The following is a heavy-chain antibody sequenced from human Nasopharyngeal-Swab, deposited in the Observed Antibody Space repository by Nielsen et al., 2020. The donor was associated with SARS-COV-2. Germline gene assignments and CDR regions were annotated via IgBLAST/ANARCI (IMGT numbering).Heavy chain of an antibody. CDR1: GFTVSSNY. V-gene: IGHV3-53*04. CDR2: IYSGGST. CDR3: ARQGPHYYYYGMDV. Sequence: GESLKISCAASGFTVSSNYMSWVRQAPGKGLEWASVIYSGGSTYYADSVKGRFTISRHNSKNTLYLQMNSLRAEDTAVYYCARQGPHYYYYGMDVWGQGTTVTVSS. J-gene: IGHJ6*02.